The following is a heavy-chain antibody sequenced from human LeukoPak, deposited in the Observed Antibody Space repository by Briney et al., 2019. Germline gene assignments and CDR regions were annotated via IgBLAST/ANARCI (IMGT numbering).Heavy chain of an antibody. V-gene: IGHV3-23*01. J-gene: IGHJ4*02. CDR1: GFTFSSYA. CDR3: ARPTLGYCSSSSCPLGY. Sequence: GSLRLSCAASGFTFSSYAMSWVRQAPGKGLEWVSGISGSGGSTYYADSVKGRFTISRDNSKNTLYLQMNGLRAEDTAVYSCARPTLGYCSSSSCPLGYWGQGTLVTVSS. D-gene: IGHD2-2*01. CDR2: ISGSGGST.